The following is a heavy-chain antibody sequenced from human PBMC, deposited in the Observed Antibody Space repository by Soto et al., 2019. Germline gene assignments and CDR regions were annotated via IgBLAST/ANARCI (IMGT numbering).Heavy chain of an antibody. CDR1: GYSFTSYG. Sequence: ASVKVSCKASGYSFTSYGINWVRQAPGQGLEWMGWISAYNGNTNYAQRFQGRVTMTTDTPTSTAYMELRSLRSDDTAFYYCARDSGSYSGWFDPWGQGTLVTVSS. CDR2: ISAYNGNT. D-gene: IGHD1-26*01. J-gene: IGHJ5*02. V-gene: IGHV1-18*04. CDR3: ARDSGSYSGWFDP.